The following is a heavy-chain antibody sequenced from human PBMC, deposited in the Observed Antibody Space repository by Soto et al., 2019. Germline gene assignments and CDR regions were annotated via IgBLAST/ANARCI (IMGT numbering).Heavy chain of an antibody. CDR3: ARPLIGNTVDL. V-gene: IGHV1-46*01. J-gene: IGHJ3*01. CDR1: GYTFINYF. CDR2: VHPSRGTA. D-gene: IGHD1-7*01. Sequence: QAQLLQSGAEMKKPGASVKVSCKASGYTFINYFIHWVRQAPGQGLEWIGIVHPSRGTADYAQKFKGRVTLTTDMSTSTVYMDLSNLRSEETAVYYCARPLIGNTVDLWGQGTTVIVSS.